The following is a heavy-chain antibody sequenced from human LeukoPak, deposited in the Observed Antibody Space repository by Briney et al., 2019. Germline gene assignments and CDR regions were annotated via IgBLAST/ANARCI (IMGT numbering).Heavy chain of an antibody. CDR1: GGTFSIYA. J-gene: IGHJ4*02. Sequence: GSSVKVSCKASGGTFSIYAISWVRQAPGQGLEWMGGIIPIFGTANYAQKFQGRVTITADESTSTAYMELSSLRSEDTAVYYCASPREAAAGYYFDYWGQGTLVTVSS. CDR3: ASPREAAAGYYFDY. D-gene: IGHD6-13*01. V-gene: IGHV1-69*01. CDR2: IIPIFGTA.